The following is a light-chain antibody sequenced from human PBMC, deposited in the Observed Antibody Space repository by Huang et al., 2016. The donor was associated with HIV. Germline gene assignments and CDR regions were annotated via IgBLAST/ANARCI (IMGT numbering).Light chain of an antibody. CDR1: QSVSSSY. CDR3: QQYGSSPRT. Sequence: IVVTQSPGTLSLSPGERATLSCRASQSVSSSYLAWYQQKPGQAPRRLIYGASSRATGIPDRFSGSGSGTDFTLTISRLEPEDFVVYYCQQYGSSPRTFGQGTKVEIK. V-gene: IGKV3-20*01. CDR2: GAS. J-gene: IGKJ1*01.